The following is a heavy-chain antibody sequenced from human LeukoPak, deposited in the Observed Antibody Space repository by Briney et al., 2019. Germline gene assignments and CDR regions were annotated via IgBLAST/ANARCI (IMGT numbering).Heavy chain of an antibody. J-gene: IGHJ4*02. V-gene: IGHV3-53*01. Sequence: GGSLRLSCAVSGFTVSSNFMSWVRQTPGKGLEWASVIYSGGSTFYADSVKGRFTISRDNSKNTLYLQMNSLRAEDTAVYYCARDGRFLGYWGQGTPVTVSS. CDR3: ARDGRFLGY. CDR1: GFTVSSNF. CDR2: IYSGGST. D-gene: IGHD3-3*01.